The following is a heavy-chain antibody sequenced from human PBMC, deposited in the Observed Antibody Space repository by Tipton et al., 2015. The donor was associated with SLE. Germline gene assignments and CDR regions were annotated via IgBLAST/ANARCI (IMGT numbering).Heavy chain of an antibody. CDR2: IYTSWSP. Sequence: TLSLTCTVSGGSISSYYWSWIRPPAGKGLEWIGRIYTSWSPNYNPSLKSRVTMSVDTSKNQFSLKLRSVTAADPAVYYCARVGPCGGDCYSLDYWGQGTLVTVSS. CDR1: GGSISSYY. J-gene: IGHJ4*02. D-gene: IGHD2-21*01. CDR3: ARVGPCGGDCYSLDY. V-gene: IGHV4-4*07.